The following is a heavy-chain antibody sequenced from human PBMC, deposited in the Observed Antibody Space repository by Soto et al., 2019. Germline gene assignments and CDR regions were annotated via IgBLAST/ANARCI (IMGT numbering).Heavy chain of an antibody. V-gene: IGHV3-23*01. Sequence: GGSLRLSCAVSGFICSSYDMSWVRQAPGKGLEWVSTILVGGSTHYEDSVKGRFTISRDTSKNTVYLQMNSLTAGDTAVYYCAKATATGGGAFEIYGQGTLVTVSS. CDR1: GFICSSYD. CDR3: AKATATGGGAFEI. CDR2: ILVGGST. D-gene: IGHD2-8*02. J-gene: IGHJ3*02.